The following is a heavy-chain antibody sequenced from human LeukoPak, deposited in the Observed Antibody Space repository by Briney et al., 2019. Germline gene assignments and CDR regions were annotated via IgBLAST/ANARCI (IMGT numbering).Heavy chain of an antibody. CDR2: IYSGGTT. CDR1: GFTLSSNY. Sequence: PGGSLRLSCAVSGFTLSSNYMSRVRQAPGDGLEWVSVIYSGGTTYYADPVRGRFTISRDNSKNTLYLQMNSLRAEDTAVYYFARDPRSSGYYYVFVYWGEGALVTVSS. D-gene: IGHD3-22*01. CDR3: ARDPRSSGYYYVFVY. J-gene: IGHJ4*02. V-gene: IGHV3-66*01.